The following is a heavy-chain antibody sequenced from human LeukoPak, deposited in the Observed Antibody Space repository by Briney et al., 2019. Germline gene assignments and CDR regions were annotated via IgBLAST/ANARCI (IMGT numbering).Heavy chain of an antibody. D-gene: IGHD6-19*01. CDR3: ARDPSNTSGWKTWFDP. V-gene: IGHV1-18*01. Sequence: ASVKVSCKASGYTFTRHGISWVRQAPGQGLEWMGWISCYNGDTNYAQKFQGRVTVTTDTSTSTAYMELRSLTSDDTAVYYCARDPSNTSGWKTWFDPWGQGTLVTVSS. J-gene: IGHJ5*02. CDR1: GYTFTRHG. CDR2: ISCYNGDT.